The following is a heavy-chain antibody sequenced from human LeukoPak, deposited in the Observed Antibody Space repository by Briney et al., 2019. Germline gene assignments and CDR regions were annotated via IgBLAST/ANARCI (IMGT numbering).Heavy chain of an antibody. CDR1: GGSISSSGYY. J-gene: IGHJ6*02. CDR2: IYYSGST. V-gene: IGHV4-30-4*08. D-gene: IGHD5-12*01. CDR3: ARDLGRYSGTYGMDV. Sequence: PSETLSLTCTVSGGSISSSGYYWTWIRQPPGKGLEWIGYIYYSGSTYYNPSLKSRVTISVDTSKNQFSLKLSSVTAADTAVYYCARDLGRYSGTYGMDVWGQGTTVTVSS.